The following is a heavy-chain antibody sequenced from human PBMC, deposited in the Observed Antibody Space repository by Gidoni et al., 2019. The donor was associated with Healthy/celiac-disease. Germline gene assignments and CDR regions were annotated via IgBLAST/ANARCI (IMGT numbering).Heavy chain of an antibody. CDR3: TTDRADAD. CDR2: IKSKTDGGTT. Sequence: EVQLVASGGGLVKPGGSLSLSCAASGFTFRNAWVRGVRQAPGQGLERVGRIKSKTDGGTTDYAATVKGRFTISRDYSKNTLYLQMNSLKTEDTAVYYCTTDRADADWGQGTLVTVSS. CDR1: GFTFRNAW. V-gene: IGHV3-15*01. J-gene: IGHJ1*01.